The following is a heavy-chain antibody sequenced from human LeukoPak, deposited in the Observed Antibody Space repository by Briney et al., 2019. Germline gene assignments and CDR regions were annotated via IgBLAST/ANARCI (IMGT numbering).Heavy chain of an antibody. Sequence: GGSLRLSCAASGFTFSSFTMNWVRQTPGKGLEWLANIGQDGSEQKYVDSVKGRFTISRDNAKNSLYLQMNRLRVEDTAVYYCATPKQEGKGRWYHDLWGRGTMVTVSP. CDR2: IGQDGSEQ. CDR1: GFTFSSFT. V-gene: IGHV3-7*01. J-gene: IGHJ2*01. D-gene: IGHD1-26*01. CDR3: ATPKQEGKGRWYHDL.